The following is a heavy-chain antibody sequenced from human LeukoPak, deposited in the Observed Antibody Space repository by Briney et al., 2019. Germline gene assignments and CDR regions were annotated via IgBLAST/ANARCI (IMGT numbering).Heavy chain of an antibody. D-gene: IGHD6-13*01. J-gene: IGHJ4*02. CDR3: ARDYCIQYSTSYYLGF. CDR2: ISTYNANP. V-gene: IGHV1-18*01. CDR1: GYSFSNYG. Sequence: ASVKVSCKASGYSFSNYGISWVRQAPGQGLEWMGWISTYNANPNYAQKFRGRVTMTTDTSTSTAYMELRSLRSDDTAVYYCARDYCIQYSTSYYLGFWGQGTLVTVSS.